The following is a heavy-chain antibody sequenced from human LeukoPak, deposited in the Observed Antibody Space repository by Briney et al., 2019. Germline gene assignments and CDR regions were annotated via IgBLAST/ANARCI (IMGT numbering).Heavy chain of an antibody. CDR2: IIPIFGTA. CDR1: GGTFSSYA. CDR3: ARVSSGWYYFDY. Sequence: SVKVSCKASGGTFSSYAISWVRQAPGQGLEWMGGIIPIFGTANYARKFQGRVTITADESTSTAYMELSSLRSEDTAVYYCARVSSGWYYFDYWGQGTLVTVSS. D-gene: IGHD6-19*01. J-gene: IGHJ4*02. V-gene: IGHV1-69*13.